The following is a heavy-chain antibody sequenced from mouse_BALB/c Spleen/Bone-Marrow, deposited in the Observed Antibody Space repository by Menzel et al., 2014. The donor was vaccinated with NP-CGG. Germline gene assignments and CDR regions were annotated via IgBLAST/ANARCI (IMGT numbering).Heavy chain of an antibody. D-gene: IGHD3-3*01. J-gene: IGHJ1*01. Sequence: EVKLVESGGGLVQPGGSLRLSCATSGFTFTDYYMNWVRQPPGMALEWLGFIRNKANGYTTDYSTSVKGRFTISRDSSRNILYLQMNTLRTEDSATYYCARDVGRLFFDVWGAGTTVTVSS. V-gene: IGHV7-3*02. CDR2: IRNKANGYTT. CDR3: ARDVGRLFFDV. CDR1: GFTFTDYY.